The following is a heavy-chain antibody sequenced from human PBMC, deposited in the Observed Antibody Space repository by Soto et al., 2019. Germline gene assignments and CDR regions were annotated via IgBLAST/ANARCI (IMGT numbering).Heavy chain of an antibody. Sequence: EVQLVESGGGLVQPGGSLRLSCAASGFTFSSYWMSWVRQAPGKGLEWVANIKQDGSEKYYVDSVKGRFTISRDNAKNSLYLQMNSLRAEDTAVYYCAREARAAAGRYYYYYGMDVWGQGTTVTVSS. D-gene: IGHD6-13*01. CDR2: IKQDGSEK. CDR1: GFTFSSYW. CDR3: AREARAAAGRYYYYYGMDV. J-gene: IGHJ6*02. V-gene: IGHV3-7*03.